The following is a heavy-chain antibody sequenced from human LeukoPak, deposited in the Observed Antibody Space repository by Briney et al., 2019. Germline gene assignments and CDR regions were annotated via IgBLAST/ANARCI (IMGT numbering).Heavy chain of an antibody. V-gene: IGHV5-51*01. D-gene: IGHD3-22*01. CDR3: ARVVDYDTSGYQTKNWFDP. Sequence: GESLKISCKGSGYSFTNYWIGWVRQMPGKGLEWMGIIYPGDSDTRYSPSFQGQVTISADRSITTAYLQWSSLKASDTAIYYCARVVDYDTSGYQTKNWFDPWGQGTLVTVSS. CDR1: GYSFTNYW. J-gene: IGHJ5*02. CDR2: IYPGDSDT.